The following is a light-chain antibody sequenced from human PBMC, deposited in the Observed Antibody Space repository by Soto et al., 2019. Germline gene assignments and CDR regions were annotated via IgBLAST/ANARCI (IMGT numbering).Light chain of an antibody. V-gene: IGKV3D-20*02. J-gene: IGKJ3*01. Sequence: EIVLTQSPATLSLSPGERATLSCRASQSLSGSRLAWYQQKPGLGPRVLVYGASSRATGIPARFSGSGSGTDFTLTISSLEPEDFAVYYCQQRSSWPFTFGPGTKVDIK. CDR3: QQRSSWPFT. CDR1: QSLSGSR. CDR2: GAS.